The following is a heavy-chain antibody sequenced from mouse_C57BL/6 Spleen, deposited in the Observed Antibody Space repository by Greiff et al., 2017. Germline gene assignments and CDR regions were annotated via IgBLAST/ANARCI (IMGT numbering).Heavy chain of an antibody. CDR1: GYTFTSYW. D-gene: IGHD1-1*01. CDR2: IDPYSGGT. J-gene: IGHJ3*01. V-gene: IGHV1-72*01. Sequence: QVQLQQPGAELVKPGASVKLSCKASGYTFTSYWMHWVKQRPGRGLEWIGRIDPYSGGTKYNEKFKSKATLTVDKPSSTAYMQLSSLTSEDSAVYYCARTLHYYGSSYGFAYWGQGTLVTVSA. CDR3: ARTLHYYGSSYGFAY.